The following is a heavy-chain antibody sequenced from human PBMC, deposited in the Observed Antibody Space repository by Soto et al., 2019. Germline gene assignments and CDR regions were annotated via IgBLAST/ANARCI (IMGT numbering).Heavy chain of an antibody. D-gene: IGHD6-13*01. CDR2: IWYDGSNQ. Sequence: QVQLVASGGGVVQPGRSLRLSCVASEFTFSAYGMHWVRQAPGKGLEWVAIIWYDGSNQDYADSVKGRFTISRDNSKKTAYLQMNSLRAEDTAVYYCARGDSSLIDYWGQGTLVTVSS. CDR3: ARGDSSLIDY. CDR1: EFTFSAYG. V-gene: IGHV3-33*01. J-gene: IGHJ4*02.